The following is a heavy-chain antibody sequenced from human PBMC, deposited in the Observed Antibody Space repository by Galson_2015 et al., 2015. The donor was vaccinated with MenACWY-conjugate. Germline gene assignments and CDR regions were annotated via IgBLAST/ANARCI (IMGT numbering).Heavy chain of an antibody. D-gene: IGHD1-26*01. Sequence: QSGAEVKKPGESLKISCKGSGHSFTNYWIGWVRQMPGRGLEWMGLIDPHNSNTRYSPSFQGQVTISADESISTAFLQWSSLKASDTAMYYCARHPPGGRGMDVWGRGTTVTVSS. CDR3: ARHPPGGRGMDV. CDR1: GHSFTNYW. V-gene: IGHV5-51*01. CDR2: IDPHNSNT. J-gene: IGHJ6*02.